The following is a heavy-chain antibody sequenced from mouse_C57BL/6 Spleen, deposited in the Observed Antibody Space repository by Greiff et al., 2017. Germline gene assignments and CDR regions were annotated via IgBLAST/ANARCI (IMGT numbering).Heavy chain of an antibody. D-gene: IGHD2-4*01. CDR3: ARSDDYSAWFAY. J-gene: IGHJ3*01. CDR1: GYSFTSYY. CDR2: IYPGSGNT. Sequence: VQLVESGPELVKPGASVKISCKASGYSFTSYYIHWVKQRPGQGLEWIGWIYPGSGNTKYNEKFKGKATLTADTSSSTAYMQLSSLTSEDSAVYYCARSDDYSAWFAYWGQGTLVTVSA. V-gene: IGHV1-66*01.